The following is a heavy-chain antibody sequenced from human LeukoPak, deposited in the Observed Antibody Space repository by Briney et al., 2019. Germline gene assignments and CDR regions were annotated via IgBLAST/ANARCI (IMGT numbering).Heavy chain of an antibody. CDR3: AKGKAAGAVDWFDP. D-gene: IGHD6-13*01. J-gene: IGHJ5*02. CDR1: GFTFSNYA. CDR2: TTGGGDT. V-gene: IGHV3-23*01. Sequence: GGSLRLSCAASGFTFSNYAMMWVRQAPGKGLEWVSSTTGGGDTYYVDSVKGRFTVSRDNSKNTLYLQINSLTADDTALYYCAKGKAAGAVDWFDPWGQGTLVTVSS.